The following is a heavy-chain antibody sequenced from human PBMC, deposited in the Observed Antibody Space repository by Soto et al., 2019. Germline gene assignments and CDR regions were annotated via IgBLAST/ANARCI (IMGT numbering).Heavy chain of an antibody. CDR2: ISYDGSNK. D-gene: IGHD1-26*01. V-gene: IGHV3-30*18. CDR1: GLTFSSYG. J-gene: IGHJ4*02. Sequence: GGSLRLSCAASGLTFSSYGMRWVRQAPGKGLEWVAVISYDGSNKYYADSVKGRFTISRDNSKNTLFLQMNSLRAEDTAMYYCTKGPSGSYYYFDYWGQGTLVTVSS. CDR3: TKGPSGSYYYFDY.